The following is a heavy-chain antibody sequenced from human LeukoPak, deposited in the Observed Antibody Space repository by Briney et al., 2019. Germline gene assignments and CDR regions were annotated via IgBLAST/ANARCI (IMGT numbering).Heavy chain of an antibody. Sequence: GALRLSCAASGFTFNNYGMHWVRQAPGKGLEGVAVISYDGSNKYYADSVKGRFTISRDNSKNRLYLQMNSLRAEDTAVYYCAKGVGGSSWVHNWFDPWGQGTLVTVSS. J-gene: IGHJ5*02. CDR3: AKGVGGSSWVHNWFDP. CDR2: ISYDGSNK. CDR1: GFTFNNYG. V-gene: IGHV3-30*18. D-gene: IGHD6-13*01.